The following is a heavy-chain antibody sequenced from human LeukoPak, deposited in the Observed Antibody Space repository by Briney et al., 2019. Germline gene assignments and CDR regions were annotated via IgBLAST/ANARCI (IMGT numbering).Heavy chain of an antibody. CDR2: IYSGGTT. V-gene: IGHV3-53*01. CDR1: GFTVSSNY. CDR3: ARVQGGDYGGKLDY. J-gene: IGHJ4*02. D-gene: IGHD4-23*01. Sequence: GGSLRLSCAASGFTVSSNYMSWVRQAPGTGLEWVSTIYSGGTTKYADSVKGRFTISRDNSKNTLYLQMNSLSAEDTAVYYCARVQGGDYGGKLDYWGQGAPVTVSS.